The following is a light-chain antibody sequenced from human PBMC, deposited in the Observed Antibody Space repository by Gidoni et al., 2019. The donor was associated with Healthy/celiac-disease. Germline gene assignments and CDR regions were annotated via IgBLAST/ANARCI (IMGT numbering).Light chain of an antibody. CDR3: SSYTSSSTLDVV. CDR2: DVS. V-gene: IGLV2-14*01. J-gene: IGLJ2*01. Sequence: QSALTQPASVPGSPGHSITISCTGTSSDVGGYNYVSWYQQHPGKAPKLMIYDVSNRPSGVSNRFSGSKSGNTASLTISGLQAEDEADYYCSSYTSSSTLDVVFGGGTKLTVL. CDR1: SSDVGGYNY.